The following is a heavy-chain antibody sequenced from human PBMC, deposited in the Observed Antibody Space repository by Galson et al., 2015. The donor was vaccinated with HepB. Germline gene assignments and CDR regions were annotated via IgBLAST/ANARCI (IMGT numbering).Heavy chain of an antibody. Sequence: SLRLSCAASGFTFSSYAMHWVRQAPGKGLEYVSAISSNGGSTYYANSVKGRFTISRDNSKNTLYLQMGSLRAEDMAVYYCARVATISYYYYGMDVWGQGTTVTVSS. J-gene: IGHJ6*02. V-gene: IGHV3-64*01. CDR1: GFTFSSYA. D-gene: IGHD5-12*01. CDR3: ARVATISYYYYGMDV. CDR2: ISSNGGST.